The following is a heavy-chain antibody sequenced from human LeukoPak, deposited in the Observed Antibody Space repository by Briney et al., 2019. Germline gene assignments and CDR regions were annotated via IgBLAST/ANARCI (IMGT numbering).Heavy chain of an antibody. CDR1: GYTFTSYY. V-gene: IGHV1-8*02. CDR3: ARVGGIGYCSSTSCSPPDH. J-gene: IGHJ4*02. CDR2: MNPNSGNT. Sequence: ASVKVSCKTSGYTFTSYYIHWVRQAPGQGLEWMGWMNPNSGNTGYAQKFQGRVPMTRNTSISTAYMELSSLRSEDTAVYYCARVGGIGYCSSTSCSPPDHWGQGTLVTVSS. D-gene: IGHD2-2*01.